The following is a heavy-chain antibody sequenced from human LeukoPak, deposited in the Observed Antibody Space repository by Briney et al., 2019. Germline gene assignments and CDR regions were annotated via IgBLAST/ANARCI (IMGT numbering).Heavy chain of an antibody. J-gene: IGHJ3*02. Sequence: SETLSLTCAVYGGSFSGYYWSWIRQPPGKGLECIGEINRSGSTNYNPSLKSRVTISVDTSKNQFSLKLSSVTAADTAVYYCARGPHRIAAAGTGAFDIWGQGTTVTVSS. D-gene: IGHD6-13*01. CDR1: GGSFSGYY. V-gene: IGHV4-34*01. CDR2: INRSGST. CDR3: ARGPHRIAAAGTGAFDI.